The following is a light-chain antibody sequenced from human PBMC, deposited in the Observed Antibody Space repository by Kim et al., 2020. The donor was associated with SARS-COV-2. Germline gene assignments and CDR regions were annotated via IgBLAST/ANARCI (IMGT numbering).Light chain of an antibody. J-gene: IGKJ1*01. V-gene: IGKV4-1*01. Sequence: ATIDCKSSQGVLSNSDKKNYLAGYQQKPGQPPKLLIYWASTRESGVPDRFSGSGSGTDFTLTISNLQAEDVAVYYCQQYYGTPQLFGQGTKVDIK. CDR3: QQYYGTPQL. CDR2: WAS. CDR1: QGVLSNSDKKNY.